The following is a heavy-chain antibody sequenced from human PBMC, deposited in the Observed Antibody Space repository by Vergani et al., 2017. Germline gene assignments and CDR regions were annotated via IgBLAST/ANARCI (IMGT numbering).Heavy chain of an antibody. CDR2: IYTSGST. CDR1: GGSISSGSYY. V-gene: IGHV4-61*02. D-gene: IGHD6-19*01. Sequence: QVQLQESGPGLVKPSQTLSLTCTVSGGSISSGSYYWSWIRQPAGKGLEWIGRIYTSGSTNYNPSLKSRVTISVDTSKNQFSLKLSSVTAADTAVYYCARANSSGWAPWWFDPWGQGTLVTVSS. CDR3: ARANSSGWAPWWFDP. J-gene: IGHJ5*02.